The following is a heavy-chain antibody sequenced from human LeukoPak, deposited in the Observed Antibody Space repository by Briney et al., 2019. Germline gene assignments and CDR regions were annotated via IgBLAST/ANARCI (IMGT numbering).Heavy chain of an antibody. V-gene: IGHV4-59*12. D-gene: IGHD3-10*01. CDR2: IHYSGYT. Sequence: PSETLSLTCTVSGTSINNYYWSWIRQPPGKGLEWIGYIHYSGYTNSNPSPKSRVTISVDTSRNQFSLKLNSVTAADTAVYYCAKSNGYGLVDIWGQGTMVTVSS. CDR3: AKSNGYGLVDI. J-gene: IGHJ3*02. CDR1: GTSINNYY.